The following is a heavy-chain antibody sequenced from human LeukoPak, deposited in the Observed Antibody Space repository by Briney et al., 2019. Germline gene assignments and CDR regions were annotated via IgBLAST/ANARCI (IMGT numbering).Heavy chain of an antibody. D-gene: IGHD4/OR15-4a*01. Sequence: GGSLRLSCAASGSTFSDYSMTWGRQAPGKGLEWVSSISGSSSYIYYADSLKGRFTISRDNAKNSLFLQMNSLRAEDTAVYYCARRVPYFDYWGQGALVTVSS. CDR2: ISGSSSYI. V-gene: IGHV3-21*01. J-gene: IGHJ4*02. CDR1: GSTFSDYS. CDR3: ARRVPYFDY.